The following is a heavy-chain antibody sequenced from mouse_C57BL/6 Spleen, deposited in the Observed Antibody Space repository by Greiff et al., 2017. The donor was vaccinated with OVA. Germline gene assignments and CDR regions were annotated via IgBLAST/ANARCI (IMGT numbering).Heavy chain of an antibody. CDR3: TTYGSSYAMDY. J-gene: IGHJ4*01. V-gene: IGHV14-1*01. CDR1: GFNIKDYY. CDR2: IDPEDGGT. Sequence: EVQLQQSGAELVRPGASVKLSCTASGFNIKDYYMHWVKQRPEQGLEWIGRIDPEDGGTEYDQKFQGKATMTADTASNTAYLQLSSLTSEDTAVYYCTTYGSSYAMDYWGQGTSVTVSS. D-gene: IGHD1-1*01.